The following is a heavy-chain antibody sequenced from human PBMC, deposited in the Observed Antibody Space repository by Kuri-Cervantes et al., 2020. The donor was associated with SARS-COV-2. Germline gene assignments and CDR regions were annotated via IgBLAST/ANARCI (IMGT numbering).Heavy chain of an antibody. D-gene: IGHD6-6*01. J-gene: IGHJ1*01. Sequence: ESLKISCAASGFTFSSYNMNWVRQAPGKGLEWVSSISSSRNYIYYADSVRGRFTISRDNAKNSLYLQMNSLRAEDTAVYYCARPSWRAAPSHFQHWGQGTLVTVSS. CDR2: ISSSRNYI. V-gene: IGHV3-21*01. CDR1: GFTFSSYN. CDR3: ARPSWRAAPSHFQH.